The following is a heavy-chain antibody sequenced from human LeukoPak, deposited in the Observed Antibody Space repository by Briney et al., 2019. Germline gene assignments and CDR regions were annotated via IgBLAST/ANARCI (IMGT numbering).Heavy chain of an antibody. CDR2: IYYSGST. CDR3: ARGGGMGHYYYYMDV. J-gene: IGHJ6*03. V-gene: IGHV4-59*01. Sequence: GSLRLSCAASGFSFSNYGMHWVRQPPGKGLEWIGYIYYSGSTNYNPSLKSRVTISVDTSKNQFSLKLSSVTAADTAVYYCARGGGMGHYYYYMDVWGKGTTVTISS. D-gene: IGHD5-24*01. CDR1: GFSFSNYG.